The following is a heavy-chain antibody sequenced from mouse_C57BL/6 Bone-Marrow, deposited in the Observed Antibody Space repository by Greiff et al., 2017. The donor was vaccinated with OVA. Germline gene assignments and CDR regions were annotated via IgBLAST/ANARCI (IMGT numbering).Heavy chain of an antibody. J-gene: IGHJ3*01. CDR1: GYTFTSYG. D-gene: IGHD1-1*01. Sequence: VQLQQSGAEVARPGASVKLSCKASGYTFTSYGISWVKQRTGQGLEWIGEIYPRSGNTYYNEKFKGKATLTADKSSSTAYMELRSLTSEDCAVYFCARRTTVVGPFAYWGQGTLVTVSA. CDR3: ARRTTVVGPFAY. CDR2: IYPRSGNT. V-gene: IGHV1-81*01.